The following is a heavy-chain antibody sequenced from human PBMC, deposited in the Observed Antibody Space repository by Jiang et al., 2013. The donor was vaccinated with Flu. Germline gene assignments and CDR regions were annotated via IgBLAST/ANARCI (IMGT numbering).Heavy chain of an antibody. V-gene: IGHV4-31*03. CDR2: TSFSGRT. D-gene: IGHD4-11*01. Sequence: GPGLVKPSQTLSLTCSVSGASMDSGGYYWNWIRQLPGKGLEWIGYTSFSGRTYYNPSLKSRVTISVDTSKKQFSLNLRSVTAADAAVYYCARDDYNYLHWFDPWGQGTLVTVSS. CDR3: ARDDYNYLHWFDP. CDR1: GASMDSGGYY. J-gene: IGHJ5*02.